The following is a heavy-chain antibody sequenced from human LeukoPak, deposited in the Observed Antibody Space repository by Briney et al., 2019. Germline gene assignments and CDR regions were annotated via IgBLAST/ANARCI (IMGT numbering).Heavy chain of an antibody. V-gene: IGHV1-69*04. J-gene: IGHJ4*02. CDR3: ARDRKNYYGSGSYYAFDY. CDR2: IIPILGIA. CDR1: GYTFSSYA. D-gene: IGHD3-10*01. Sequence: ASVKVSCKASGYTFSSYAISWVRQAPGQGLEWMGRIIPILGIANYAQKFQGRVTITADKSTSTAYMELSSLRSEDTAVYYCARDRKNYYGSGSYYAFDYWGQGTLVTISS.